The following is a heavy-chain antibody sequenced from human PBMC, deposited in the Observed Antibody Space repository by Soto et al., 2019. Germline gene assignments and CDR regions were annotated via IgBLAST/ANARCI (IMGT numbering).Heavy chain of an antibody. CDR2: IHYDGRT. J-gene: IGHJ1*01. Sequence: QLQLQESGPGLVEPSETLSLTCTVSGGSISGTNEYWGWIRQPPGKGLEWIASIHYDGRTYYTPSLNRRLTISTYTSKNHFSLNLRSVTAADTAVYYCARTYFGSGSYSYWGQGTLVIVSS. CDR3: ARTYFGSGSYSY. D-gene: IGHD3-10*01. V-gene: IGHV4-39*02. CDR1: GGSISGTNEY.